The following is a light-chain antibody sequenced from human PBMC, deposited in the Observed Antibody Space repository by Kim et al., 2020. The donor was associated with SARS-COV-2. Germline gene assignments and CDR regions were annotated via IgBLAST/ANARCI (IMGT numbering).Light chain of an antibody. CDR1: QFVSSN. CDR3: QQYNNWPPLT. J-gene: IGKJ4*01. V-gene: IGKV3-15*01. CDR2: DSS. Sequence: VSPGERATLSCRASQFVSSNLAWYQQKAGQAPRLLIYDSSTRATGIPARFSGSGSGTEFTLTISSLQSEDVAVYYCQQYNNWPPLTFGGGTKLEI.